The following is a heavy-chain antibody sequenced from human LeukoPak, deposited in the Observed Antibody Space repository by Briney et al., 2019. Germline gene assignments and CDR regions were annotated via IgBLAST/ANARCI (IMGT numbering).Heavy chain of an antibody. CDR1: GFTFSSYG. D-gene: IGHD3-10*01. J-gene: IGHJ4*02. CDR3: AKDLQLGGFYY. Sequence: GGSLRLSCAASGFTFSSYGMHWVRQAPGKGLEWVAVISYDGSNKYYADSVKGRFTISRDNSKNTLYLQMNSLRAEDTAVYYCAKDLQLGGFYYWGQGTLVTVS. CDR2: ISYDGSNK. V-gene: IGHV3-30*18.